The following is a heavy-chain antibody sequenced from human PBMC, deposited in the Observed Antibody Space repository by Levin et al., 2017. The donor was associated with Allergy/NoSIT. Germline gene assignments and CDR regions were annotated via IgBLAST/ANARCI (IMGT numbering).Heavy chain of an antibody. CDR1: GGSISSYS. D-gene: IGHD1-26*01. J-gene: IGHJ4*02. CDR3: ARVGGMGYFDY. V-gene: IGHV4-59*01. Sequence: SETLSLTCTVSGGSISSYSWSWIRQPPGKGLEWIGHIFYSGSTNYNPSLKSRVTISVDTSKNQFSLKLNSVTAADTAVYYCARVGGMGYFDYWGQGTLVTVSS. CDR2: IFYSGST.